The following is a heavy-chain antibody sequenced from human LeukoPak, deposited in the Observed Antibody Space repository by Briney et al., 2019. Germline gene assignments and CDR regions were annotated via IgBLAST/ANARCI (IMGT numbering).Heavy chain of an antibody. CDR3: ARRSVAGSLDY. CDR2: ISGSGGST. CDR1: GFTFSSYA. V-gene: IGHV3-23*01. J-gene: IGHJ4*02. Sequence: PGGSLRLSCAASGFTFSSYAMSWVRQAPGKGLEWVSAISGSGGSTYYADSVKGRFTISRDNAKNSLYLQMNSLRAEDTAVYYCARRSVAGSLDYWGQGTLVTVSS. D-gene: IGHD6-19*01.